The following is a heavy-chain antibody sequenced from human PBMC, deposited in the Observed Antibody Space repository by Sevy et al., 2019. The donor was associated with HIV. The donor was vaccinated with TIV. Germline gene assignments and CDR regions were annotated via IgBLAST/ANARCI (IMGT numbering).Heavy chain of an antibody. J-gene: IGHJ6*03. CDR1: GYTFTSYG. D-gene: IGHD6-13*01. CDR3: ARIYSYSSSWYSYYYYYYMDA. Sequence: ASVKVSCKASGYTFTSYGISWVRQAPGQGLEWMGWISAYNGNTNYAQKLQGRVTMTTDTSTSTAYMELRSLRSDDTAVYYCARIYSYSSSWYSYYYYYYMDAWGKGTTVTVSS. V-gene: IGHV1-18*01. CDR2: ISAYNGNT.